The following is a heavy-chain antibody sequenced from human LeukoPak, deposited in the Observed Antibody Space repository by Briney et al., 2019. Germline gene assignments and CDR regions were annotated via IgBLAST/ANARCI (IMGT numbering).Heavy chain of an antibody. CDR1: GFTFGDYA. CDR2: IRSKAYGGTT. V-gene: IGHV3-49*04. Sequence: GGSLRLSCTAFGFTFGDYAMSWVRQAPGKGLEWVGFIRSKAYGGTTEYAASVKGRFTISRDDSKSIAYLQMNSLKTEDTAVYYCTTALGRRAFDYWGQGTLVTVSS. CDR3: TTALGRRAFDY. D-gene: IGHD2-15*01. J-gene: IGHJ4*02.